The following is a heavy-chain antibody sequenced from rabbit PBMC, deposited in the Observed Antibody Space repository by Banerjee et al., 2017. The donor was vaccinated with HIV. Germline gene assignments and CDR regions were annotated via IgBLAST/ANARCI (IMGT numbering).Heavy chain of an antibody. CDR2: IFGGGSAST. V-gene: IGHV1S45*01. D-gene: IGHD6-1*01. J-gene: IGHJ4*01. Sequence: QEQLVESGGGLVTLGGSLKLSCKASGIDFSSYGISWVRQAPGKGPEWIAYIFGGGSASTWYASWAKGRFTISKTSSTTVTLQMTSLTAADTATYFCARGYIGNGDAINLWGPGTLVTVS. CDR3: ARGYIGNGDAINL. CDR1: GIDFSSYG.